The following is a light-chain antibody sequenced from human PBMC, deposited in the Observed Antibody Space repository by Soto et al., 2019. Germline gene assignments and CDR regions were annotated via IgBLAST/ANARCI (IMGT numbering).Light chain of an antibody. CDR2: ETS. V-gene: IGKV1-5*03. Sequence: DIQLTQSPSTLSASVGDRVTITCRASQTISSWLAWYQQKPGKAPNLLIYETSNLESGVPSRFSGSGSGTEFTLPISSLQPDDFATYYCQYYNDYCWTFVQGTKVEIK. CDR1: QTISSW. CDR3: QYYNDYCWT. J-gene: IGKJ1*01.